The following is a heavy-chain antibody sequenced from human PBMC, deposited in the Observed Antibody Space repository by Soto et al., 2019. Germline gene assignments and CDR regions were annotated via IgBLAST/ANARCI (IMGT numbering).Heavy chain of an antibody. Sequence: SGPTLVNPTQTLTLTCTFSGFSLSTSGVGVAWIRQPPGKALEWLALIYWDDDKRYSPSLKSRLTITKDTSKNQVVLTMTNMDPVDTATYYCAHRRTYGSGSYSFSYWGQGTLVTVSS. CDR2: IYWDDDK. D-gene: IGHD3-10*01. J-gene: IGHJ4*02. CDR1: GFSLSTSGVG. CDR3: AHRRTYGSGSYSFSY. V-gene: IGHV2-5*02.